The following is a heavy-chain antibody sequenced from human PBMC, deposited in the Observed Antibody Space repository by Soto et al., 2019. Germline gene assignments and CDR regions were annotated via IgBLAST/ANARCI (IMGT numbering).Heavy chain of an antibody. V-gene: IGHV3-30-3*01. CDR3: ARDRDLYCSGGSCYYGVGMDV. J-gene: IGHJ6*02. D-gene: IGHD2-15*01. CDR1: GFTFSSYA. CDR2: ISYDGSNK. Sequence: GSLRLSCAASGFTFSSYAMHWVRQAPGKGLEWVAVISYDGSNKYYADSVKGRFTISRDNSKNTLYLQMNSLRAEDTAVYYCARDRDLYCSGGSCYYGVGMDVWGQGTTVTVSS.